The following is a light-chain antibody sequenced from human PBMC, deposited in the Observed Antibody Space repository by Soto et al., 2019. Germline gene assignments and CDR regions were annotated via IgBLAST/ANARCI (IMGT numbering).Light chain of an antibody. V-gene: IGKV3-20*01. Sequence: ENVLTQSPDTLSLYPGEGATLSCRASQSVTKGYLAWYQQKPGQAPKLLIYGTSSRATGVPDRFSASGSATDFTLTISRLEPEDFAVYDCQQFGDSLWTFGQGTRVEVK. J-gene: IGKJ1*01. CDR3: QQFGDSLWT. CDR1: QSVTKGY. CDR2: GTS.